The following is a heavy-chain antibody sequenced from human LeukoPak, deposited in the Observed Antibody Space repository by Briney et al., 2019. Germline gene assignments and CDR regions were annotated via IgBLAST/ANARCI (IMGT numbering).Heavy chain of an antibody. D-gene: IGHD3-16*01. Sequence: GASVKVSCQASLGTFFSYAFCWVRQAPRHGREWMGWISAYNGNTNYAQKLQGRVTMTTDTSTSTAYMELRSLRSDDTAVYYCARVFSSYDNWFDPWGQGTLVTVSS. CDR3: ARVFSSYDNWFDP. J-gene: IGHJ5*02. CDR2: ISAYNGNT. V-gene: IGHV1-18*01. CDR1: LGTFFSYA.